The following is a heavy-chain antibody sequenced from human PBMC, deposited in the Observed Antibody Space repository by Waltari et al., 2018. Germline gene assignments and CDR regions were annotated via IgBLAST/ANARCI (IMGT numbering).Heavy chain of an antibody. V-gene: IGHV3-23*01. Sequence: EVQLLESGGGLVQPGGSLRLSCAASGFTFNNCVMYWIRQAPGKGLEGVSGTSGDGGDTYDADSVKGRFTISRDNSKNTLYLQLNSLRAEDTAVYYCATNWNGVHWGQGTLVTV. CDR3: ATNWNGVH. J-gene: IGHJ4*02. CDR2: TSGDGGDT. CDR1: GFTFNNCV. D-gene: IGHD1-1*01.